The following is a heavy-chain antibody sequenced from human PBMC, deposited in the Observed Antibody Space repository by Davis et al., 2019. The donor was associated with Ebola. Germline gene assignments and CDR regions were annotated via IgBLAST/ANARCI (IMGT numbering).Heavy chain of an antibody. CDR1: GGSFSGYY. J-gene: IGHJ3*01. CDR3: ARDRYSGSDHDGFDL. V-gene: IGHV4-34*01. D-gene: IGHD1-26*01. Sequence: SETLSLTCAVYGGSFSGYYWSWIRQPPGKGLEWIGEINHSGSTNYNPSPKSRVTISVDTSKNQFSLKLSSVTAADTAVYYCARDRYSGSDHDGFDLWGQGTMVTVSS. CDR2: INHSGST.